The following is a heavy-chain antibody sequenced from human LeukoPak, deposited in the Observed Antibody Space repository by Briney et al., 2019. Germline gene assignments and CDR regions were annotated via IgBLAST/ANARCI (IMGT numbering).Heavy chain of an antibody. J-gene: IGHJ4*02. CDR3: ARSAIFSSGYYYDYFDY. V-gene: IGHV3-30-3*01. D-gene: IGHD3-22*01. CDR2: ISYDGSNK. Sequence: GGSLRLSRAASGFTFSSYAMHWVRQAPGKGLEWVAVISYDGSNKYYADSVKGRFTISRDNSKSTLYLQMNSLRAEDTAVYYCARSAIFSSGYYYDYFDYWGQGTLVTVSS. CDR1: GFTFSSYA.